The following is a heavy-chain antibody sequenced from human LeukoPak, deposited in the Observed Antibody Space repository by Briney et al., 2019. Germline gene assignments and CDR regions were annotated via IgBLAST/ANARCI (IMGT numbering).Heavy chain of an antibody. CDR2: ISYDGSNK. Sequence: GGSLRLSCAASGFTSDDYGMHWVRQAPGKGLEWVAVISYDGSNKYYADSVKGRFTISRDNSKNTLYLQMNSPRAEDTAVYYCAKSSGEKTYYYYGMDVWGQGTTVTVSS. D-gene: IGHD6-25*01. V-gene: IGHV3-30*18. CDR1: GFTSDDYG. CDR3: AKSSGEKTYYYYGMDV. J-gene: IGHJ6*02.